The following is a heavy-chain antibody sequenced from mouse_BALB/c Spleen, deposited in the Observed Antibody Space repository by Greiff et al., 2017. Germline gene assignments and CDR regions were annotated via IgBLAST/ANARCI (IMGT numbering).Heavy chain of an antibody. CDR3: ARSHYYGSSYDYAMDY. D-gene: IGHD1-1*01. J-gene: IGHJ4*01. Sequence: VQVVESGPELVKPGASVKMSCKASGYTFTDYVISWVKQRTGQGLEWIGEIYPGSGSTYYNEKFKGKATLTADKSSNTAYMQLSSLTSEDSAVYFCARSHYYGSSYDYAMDYWGQGTSVTVSS. V-gene: IGHV1-77*01. CDR2: IYPGSGST. CDR1: GYTFTDYV.